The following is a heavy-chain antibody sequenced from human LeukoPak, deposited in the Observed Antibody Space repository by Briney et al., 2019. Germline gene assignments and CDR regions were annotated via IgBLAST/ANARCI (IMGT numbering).Heavy chain of an antibody. D-gene: IGHD2-2*01. J-gene: IGHJ4*02. V-gene: IGHV3-48*03. CDR3: ARRYCSSTSCVIDY. CDR1: GFTFSSYE. CDR2: ISSSGTTI. Sequence: PGGSLRLSCAASGFTFSSYEMNWVRQAPGKGLKWVSYISSSGTTIYYADSVKGRFTISRDNAKNTLYLQMNRLRAEDTAVYYCARRYCSSTSCVIDYWGRGSMVSVSS.